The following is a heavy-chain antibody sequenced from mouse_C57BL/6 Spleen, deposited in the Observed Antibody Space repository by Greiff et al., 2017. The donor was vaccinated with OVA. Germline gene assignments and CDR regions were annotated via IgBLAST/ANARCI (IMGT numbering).Heavy chain of an antibody. Sequence: VKLQESGPGLVAPSQSLSITCTVSGFSLTSYAISWVRQPPGKGLEWLGVIWTGGGTNYNSAHKSRLSISKDNSKSQVFLKMNSLQTDDTARYYCARNPKTAQASAWFAYWGQGTLVTVSA. CDR3: ARNPKTAQASAWFAY. D-gene: IGHD3-2*02. CDR2: IWTGGGT. V-gene: IGHV2-9-1*01. CDR1: GFSLTSYA. J-gene: IGHJ3*01.